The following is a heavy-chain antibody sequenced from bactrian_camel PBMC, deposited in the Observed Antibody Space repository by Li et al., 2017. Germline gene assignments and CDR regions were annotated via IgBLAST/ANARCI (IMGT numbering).Heavy chain of an antibody. CDR2: VNIDGRTT. CDR1: GFTFRRYY. D-gene: IGHD1*01. Sequence: HVQLVESGGESVQAGGSLRLSCVASGFTFRRYYMDWVRQAPGQGLEWVCGVNIDGRTTDYADSVKGRFTISQDKAKHMLYLQMDSLRTEDTAMYYCASDPCSTFRGLGQDEYDYWGQGTQVTVS. CDR3: ASDPCSTFRGLGQDEYDY. J-gene: IGHJ4*01. V-gene: IGHV3S6*01.